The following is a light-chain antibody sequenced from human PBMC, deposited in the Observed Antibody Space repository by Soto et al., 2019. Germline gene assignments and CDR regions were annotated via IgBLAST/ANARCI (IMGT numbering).Light chain of an antibody. CDR1: SSDVGSYNL. CDR2: EVS. V-gene: IGLV2-23*02. CDR3: CSYAGSSTWV. J-gene: IGLJ3*02. Sequence: QSALTQPASVSGSPGQSITISCTGTSSDVGSYNLVSWYQQHPGKAPKLMIYEVSKRPSGISNSFSGYKSGNTASLTISGLQAEDEADYYCCSYAGSSTWVFGGGTQLTVL.